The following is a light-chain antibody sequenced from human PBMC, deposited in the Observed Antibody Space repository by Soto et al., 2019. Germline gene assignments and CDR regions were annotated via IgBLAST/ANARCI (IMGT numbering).Light chain of an antibody. CDR1: QSISSY. J-gene: IGKJ5*01. V-gene: IGKV1-39*01. CDR3: QQNYSPPPIT. Sequence: DIQMTQSPSSLSASVGDRVTITCRASQSISSYLNWYQQKPGKAPKLLIYDASSLESGVPSRFSGSGSGTDFTLTISSLQTEDFATYYCQQNYSPPPITFGQGTRLEIK. CDR2: DAS.